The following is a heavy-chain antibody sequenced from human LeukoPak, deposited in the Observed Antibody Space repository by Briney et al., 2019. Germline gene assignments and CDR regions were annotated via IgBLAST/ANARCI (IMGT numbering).Heavy chain of an antibody. CDR2: ILDSGYST. V-gene: IGHV3-23*01. Sequence: PGGSLRLSCAATGFTFSSYAMSWVRQAPGKGLEWVSGILDSGYSTYYANSVKGRFTISRDNSNNTLYLQMNSLRAEDTAVYDCAKLGGHQLHNYYVGVWGKGTTVAVSS. J-gene: IGHJ6*03. CDR1: GFTFSSYA. D-gene: IGHD2-2*01. CDR3: AKLGGHQLHNYYVGV.